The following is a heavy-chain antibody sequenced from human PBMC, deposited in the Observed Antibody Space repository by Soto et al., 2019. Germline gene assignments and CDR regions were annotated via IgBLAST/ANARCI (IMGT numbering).Heavy chain of an antibody. Sequence: QVQLVESGGGVVQPGRSLRLSCAASGFTFSSYAMHWVRQAPGKGLEWVAVISYDGSNKYYADSVKGRFTISRDNSKNERYLQLNRVRAGDTAVYYCARGGDYDDSSVPFDPWGHGTLVTVSS. V-gene: IGHV3-30-3*01. CDR1: GFTFSSYA. J-gene: IGHJ5*02. CDR3: ARGGDYDDSSVPFDP. D-gene: IGHD3-22*01. CDR2: ISYDGSNK.